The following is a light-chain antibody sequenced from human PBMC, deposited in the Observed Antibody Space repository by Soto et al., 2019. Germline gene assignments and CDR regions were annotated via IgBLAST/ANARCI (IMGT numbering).Light chain of an antibody. CDR1: QGIDNW. CDR3: QQANTFPLT. Sequence: DIQMTQSPSSVSAXXXXXVTITCRASQGIDNWLAWYQQKPGKAPNLLIYGASSLQSGVPSRFSGSGSGTDFTLTISSLQPEDFATYYCQQANTFPLTFGGGTKVDNK. V-gene: IGKV1-12*01. J-gene: IGKJ4*01. CDR2: GAS.